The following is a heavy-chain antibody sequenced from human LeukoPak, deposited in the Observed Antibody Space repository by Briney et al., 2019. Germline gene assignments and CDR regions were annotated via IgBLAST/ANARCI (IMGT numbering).Heavy chain of an antibody. CDR2: VYYSGST. V-gene: IGHV4-39*01. Sequence: AETLSLTCTVSGGSINSSSYYWSWIRQPPGKGLEWIGSVYYSGSTYFNPSLKSRVTISVDTSKNQFYLKLSSVTAADTAVYYCARAYYYYYYYMDVWGKGTTVTVSS. J-gene: IGHJ6*03. CDR1: GGSINSSSYY. CDR3: ARAYYYYYYYMDV.